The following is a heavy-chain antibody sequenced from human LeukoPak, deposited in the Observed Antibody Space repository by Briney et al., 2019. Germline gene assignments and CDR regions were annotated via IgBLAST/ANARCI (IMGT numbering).Heavy chain of an antibody. CDR1: GFTFSTYW. J-gene: IGHJ4*02. CDR2: INSDESGT. V-gene: IGHV3-74*01. Sequence: PGGSLRLSCAASGFTFSTYWMHWVRQAPGKGLVWVSRINSDESGTNYADSVKGRFTISRDNAKNTLYLQMSSLSTEDTAVYYCGTALRWEESRDYWGQGTLVTVSS. CDR3: GTALRWEESRDY. D-gene: IGHD1-26*01.